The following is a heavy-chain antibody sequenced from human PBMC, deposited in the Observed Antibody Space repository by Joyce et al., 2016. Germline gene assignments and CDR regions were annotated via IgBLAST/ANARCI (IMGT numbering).Heavy chain of an antibody. V-gene: IGHV3-30-3*01. CDR3: ARDKWASAVAGTGFEY. D-gene: IGHD6-19*01. CDR2: ISYDGSSK. CDR1: GITFSSNA. Sequence: QVQLVESGGGVVQPGRSLRLSCAASGITFSSNAMHWVRQAPGKGLEWGAVISYDGSSKYYADSVKGRFTISRDNSKNTLDLQMSSLRAEDTAVYYCARDKWASAVAGTGFEYWGQGTLVTVSS. J-gene: IGHJ4*02.